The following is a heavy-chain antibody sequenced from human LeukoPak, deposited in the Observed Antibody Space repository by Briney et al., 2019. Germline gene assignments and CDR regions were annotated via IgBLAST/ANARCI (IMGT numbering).Heavy chain of an antibody. D-gene: IGHD3-10*01. CDR1: GFTFSGYS. J-gene: IGHJ3*02. Sequence: TGGSLRLSCAASGFTFSGYSMNWVRQAPGKGLEWVSSVSCGSSYIYYADSVKGRFTISRDNAKNSLYLQMNSLRAGDTAVYYCARVRGDELLWFDAFDIWGQGTMVTVSS. CDR2: VSCGSSYI. CDR3: ARVRGDELLWFDAFDI. V-gene: IGHV3-21*06.